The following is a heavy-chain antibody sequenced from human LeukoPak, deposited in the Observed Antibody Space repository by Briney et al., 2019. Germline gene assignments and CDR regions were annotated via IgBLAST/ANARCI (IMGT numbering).Heavy chain of an antibody. J-gene: IGHJ5*02. CDR2: ISSSSSYI. V-gene: IGHV3-21*01. Sequence: GGSLRLSCAASGFTFSSYSMNWVRQAPGKGLEWVSSISSSSSYIYYADSVKGRFTISRDNAKNSLYLQMNSLRAEDTAVYYCARDPRHSSGPGSNWFDPWGQGTLVTVSS. CDR3: ARDPRHSSGPGSNWFDP. D-gene: IGHD6-19*01. CDR1: GFTFSSYS.